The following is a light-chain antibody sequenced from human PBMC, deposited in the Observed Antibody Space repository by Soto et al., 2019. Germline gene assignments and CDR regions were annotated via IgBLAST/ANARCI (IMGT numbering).Light chain of an antibody. V-gene: IGKV3-15*01. J-gene: IGKJ3*01. Sequence: EIVLTQSPGTLSLSPGERSTLSCMASQSVISSSLAWYQHKPGQAPRLLIYDTSTRATGIPARFSGSGSGTEFTLTISSLQSEDSAVYYCQQYNDWHFTFGPGTKVDIK. CDR2: DTS. CDR1: QSVISS. CDR3: QQYNDWHFT.